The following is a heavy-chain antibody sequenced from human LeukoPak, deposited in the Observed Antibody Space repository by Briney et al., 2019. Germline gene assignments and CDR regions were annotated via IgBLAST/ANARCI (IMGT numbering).Heavy chain of an antibody. Sequence: SETLSLTCAVYGGSFSGYYWSWIRQPPGKGLEWIGEINHSGSTNYNPSLKSRVTISVDTSKNQFSLKLSSVTAADTAVYYCARGGGGSPNWFDPWGPGTLVTVSS. CDR1: GGSFSGYY. V-gene: IGHV4-34*01. CDR2: INHSGST. D-gene: IGHD1-26*01. CDR3: ARGGGGSPNWFDP. J-gene: IGHJ5*02.